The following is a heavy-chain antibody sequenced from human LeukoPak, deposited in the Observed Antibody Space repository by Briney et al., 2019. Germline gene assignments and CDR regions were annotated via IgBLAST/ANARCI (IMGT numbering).Heavy chain of an antibody. CDR3: TKSGPPDPY. V-gene: IGHV3-53*01. Sequence: GGSLRLSCAASGLTVSSNDMSWVRQAPGKGLEWVSFIYGGDNAYYADSVKGRFTISRDNSKNTLYLQMNGLRAEDTAMYYCTKSGPPDPYWGQGTMVTVSS. CDR1: GLTVSSND. J-gene: IGHJ3*01. D-gene: IGHD1-14*01. CDR2: IYGGDNA.